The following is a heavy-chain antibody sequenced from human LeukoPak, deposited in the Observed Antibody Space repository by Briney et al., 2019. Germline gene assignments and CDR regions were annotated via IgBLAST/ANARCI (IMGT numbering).Heavy chain of an antibody. CDR3: ARDQRYSYGYTYWYFDL. V-gene: IGHV4-39*07. D-gene: IGHD5-18*01. Sequence: SETLSLTCTVSGGSISSSSYYWGWIRQPPGKGLEWIGSIYYSGSTYYNPSLKSRVTISVDTSKNQFSLKLSSVTAADTAVYYCARDQRYSYGYTYWYFDLWGRGTLVTVSS. J-gene: IGHJ2*01. CDR1: GGSISSSSYY. CDR2: IYYSGST.